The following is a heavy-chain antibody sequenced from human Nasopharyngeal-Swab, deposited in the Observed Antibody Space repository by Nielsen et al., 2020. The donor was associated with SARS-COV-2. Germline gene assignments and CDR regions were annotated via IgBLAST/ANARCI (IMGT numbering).Heavy chain of an antibody. CDR3: AKDTFLRLGELSPRSFDFDY. D-gene: IGHD3-16*02. CDR1: GFTFDDYA. Sequence: SLKISCAASGFTFDDYAMHWVRQAPGKGLEWVSGISWNSGSIGYADSVKGRFTISRDNAKNSLYLQMNSLRAEDTAVYYCAKDTFLRLGELSPRSFDFDYWGQGTLVTVSS. V-gene: IGHV3-9*01. J-gene: IGHJ4*02. CDR2: ISWNSGSI.